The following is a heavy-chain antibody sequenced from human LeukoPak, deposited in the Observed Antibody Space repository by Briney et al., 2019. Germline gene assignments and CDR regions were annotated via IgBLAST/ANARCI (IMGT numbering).Heavy chain of an antibody. CDR1: GFTFSSYG. D-gene: IGHD1-14*01. V-gene: IGHV3-21*01. CDR2: ISSSSSYI. Sequence: GGSLRLSCAASGFTFSSYGMNWVRQAPGKGLEWVSSISSSSSYIYYADSMKGRFTISRDNAKNSLYLQMNSLRAEDTAVYYWASSESLYTPWGQGTLVTVSS. J-gene: IGHJ5*02. CDR3: ASSESLYTP.